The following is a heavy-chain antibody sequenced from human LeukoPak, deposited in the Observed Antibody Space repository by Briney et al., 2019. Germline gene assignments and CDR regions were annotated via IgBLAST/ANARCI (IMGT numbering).Heavy chain of an antibody. V-gene: IGHV4-39*07. Sequence: PSETLSLTCTVCGGSISSSSYYWGWIRQPPGKGLEWIGSIYYSGSTYYNPSLKSRVTISVDTSKNQFSLKLSSVTAADTAVYYCARDPSPSAGINWFDPWGQGTLVTVSS. CDR3: ARDPSPSAGINWFDP. CDR2: IYYSGST. D-gene: IGHD1-14*01. J-gene: IGHJ5*02. CDR1: GGSISSSSYY.